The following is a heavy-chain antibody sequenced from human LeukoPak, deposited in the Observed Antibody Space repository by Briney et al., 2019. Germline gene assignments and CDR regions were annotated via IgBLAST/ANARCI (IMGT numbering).Heavy chain of an antibody. CDR2: IYDIWRT. CDR1: LWSLTQSL. J-gene: IGHJ4*02. CDR3: ARASGYSSYADY. V-gene: IGHV4-59*01. D-gene: IGHD6-13*01. Sequence: PSVGVSVTCTVSLWSLTQSLWSWMRQPPARGVEGMGHIYDIWRTNYKSSLLSRVTISVDTSKNQFSLNLSSVTAADTAVYYCARASGYSSYADYWGQGTLVTVSA.